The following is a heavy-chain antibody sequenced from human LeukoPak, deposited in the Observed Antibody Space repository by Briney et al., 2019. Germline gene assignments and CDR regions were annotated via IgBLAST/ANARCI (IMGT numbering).Heavy chain of an antibody. D-gene: IGHD4-17*01. CDR1: GFTFSTSD. J-gene: IGHJ4*02. CDR2: ISRGSIT. CDR3: GKGGIYGASGDY. Sequence: GGSLRLSCAASGFTFSTSDMSWVRQARGKGLEWVSGISRGSITYYADSVKCRFTISRDNSKNTLFLQMNSLRTEDTAVYYCGKGGIYGASGDYWGQGTLVTVSS. V-gene: IGHV3-23*01.